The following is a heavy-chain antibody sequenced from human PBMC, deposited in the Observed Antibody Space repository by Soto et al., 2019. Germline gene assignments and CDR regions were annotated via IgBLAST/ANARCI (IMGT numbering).Heavy chain of an antibody. CDR3: AGGIAARPLGY. Sequence: QLQLQESGSGLVKPSQTLSLTCAVSGGSMSSGGYSWSWIGQPPGKGLEWIGYIYHSGSTYYNPSLKSRVTISVDRSKNQFSLKLSSVTAADTAVYYCAGGIAARPLGYWGQGTLVTVSS. D-gene: IGHD6-6*01. CDR2: IYHSGST. J-gene: IGHJ4*02. CDR1: GGSMSSGGYS. V-gene: IGHV4-30-2*01.